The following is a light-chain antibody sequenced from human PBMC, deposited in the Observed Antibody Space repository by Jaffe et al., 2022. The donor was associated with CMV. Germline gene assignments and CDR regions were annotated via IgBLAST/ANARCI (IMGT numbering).Light chain of an antibody. V-gene: IGLV3-21*04. Sequence: SYVLTQPPSVSVAPGKTARITCGGNNIGSKSVHWYQQKPGQAPVLVIYYDSDRPSGIPERFSGSNSGNTATLTISRVEAGDEADYYCQVWDSSSDPFNWVFGGGTKLTVL. J-gene: IGLJ3*02. CDR3: QVWDSSSDPFNWV. CDR1: NIGSKS. CDR2: YDS.